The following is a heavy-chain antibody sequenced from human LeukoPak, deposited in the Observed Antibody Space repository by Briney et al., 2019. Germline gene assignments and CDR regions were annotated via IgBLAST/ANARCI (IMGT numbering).Heavy chain of an antibody. CDR1: GITFSSYG. J-gene: IGHJ4*02. Sequence: GGSLRLSCAASGITFSSYGMHWVRQAPGKGLEWVAFIRYDGSNKYYADSVKGRFTISRDNSKNTLYLQMNSLRADDTALYYCAKQRPGTPSGLDYWGQGTLVTVSS. CDR3: AKQRPGTPSGLDY. CDR2: IRYDGSNK. D-gene: IGHD3-10*01. V-gene: IGHV3-30*02.